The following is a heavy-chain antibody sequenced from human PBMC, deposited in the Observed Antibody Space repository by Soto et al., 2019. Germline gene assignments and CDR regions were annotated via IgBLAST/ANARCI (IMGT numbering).Heavy chain of an antibody. V-gene: IGHV3-33*01. CDR1: GFTFSDYG. J-gene: IGHJ5*02. Sequence: PGGFLRLSCAASGFTFSDYGMNWVRQAPGKGLEWVAVIWHDGSDRHYADSVKGRFIISRDNSKNTLYLQMNTLRVEDTAVYYCARVPMTRVTRWTWFDPWGQGTLVTVSS. D-gene: IGHD4-17*01. CDR2: IWHDGSDR. CDR3: ARVPMTRVTRWTWFDP.